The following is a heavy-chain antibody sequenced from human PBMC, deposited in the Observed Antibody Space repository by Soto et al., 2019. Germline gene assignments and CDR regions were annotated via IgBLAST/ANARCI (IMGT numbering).Heavy chain of an antibody. J-gene: IGHJ5*02. Sequence: GGSLRLSCAASGFTFSSYGMHWVRQAPGKGLEWVAVIWYDGSNKYYADSVKGRFTISRDNSKNTLYLQMNSLRAEDTAVYYRARGPRIQLWTPFDPWGQGTLVTVSS. D-gene: IGHD5-18*01. V-gene: IGHV3-33*01. CDR2: IWYDGSNK. CDR1: GFTFSSYG. CDR3: ARGPRIQLWTPFDP.